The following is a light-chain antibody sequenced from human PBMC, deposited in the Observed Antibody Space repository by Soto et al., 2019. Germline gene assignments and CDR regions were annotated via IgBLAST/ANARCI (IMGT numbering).Light chain of an antibody. V-gene: IGKV3-20*01. Sequence: DILLTQSPGTLSLSPGERATRSCRASQSVSSSYLAWYQQKPGQAPRLLIYGASSRATGIPDRVSGSGSGTDFTLTISRLAPEDFAVYYCQQYGSSIITFGQGTRLEIK. CDR1: QSVSSSY. J-gene: IGKJ5*01. CDR2: GAS. CDR3: QQYGSSIIT.